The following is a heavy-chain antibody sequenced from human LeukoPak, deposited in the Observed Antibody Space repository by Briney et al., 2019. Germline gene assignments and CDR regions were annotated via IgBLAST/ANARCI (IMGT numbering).Heavy chain of an antibody. CDR3: AREYTFMKPVQWHGGLYAFDI. D-gene: IGHD6-19*01. Sequence: SQTLTLTCAISGYNVSTISAAWNWVRHSPSRGLEWLGRTYYRSKWYNDYAVSVKSRITINPDTSKNQFSLQLNSVTPEDTAVYYCAREYTFMKPVQWHGGLYAFDIWGQGTMVTVSS. J-gene: IGHJ3*02. CDR1: GYNVSTISAA. CDR2: TYYRSKWYN. V-gene: IGHV6-1*01.